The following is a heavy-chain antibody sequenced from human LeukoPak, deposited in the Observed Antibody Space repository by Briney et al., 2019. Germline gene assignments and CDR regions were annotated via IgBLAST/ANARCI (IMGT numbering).Heavy chain of an antibody. Sequence: PGGSLRLSCAASGFTFDDYTMHWVRQAPGKGLEWVSLISWDGGSTYYADSVKGRFTISRDNSKNSLYLQMNSLRTEDTALYYCAKDIARVSIGSRAFDIWGQGTMVTVSS. CDR3: AKDIARVSIGSRAFDI. CDR1: GFTFDDYT. J-gene: IGHJ3*02. CDR2: ISWDGGST. V-gene: IGHV3-43*01. D-gene: IGHD6-13*01.